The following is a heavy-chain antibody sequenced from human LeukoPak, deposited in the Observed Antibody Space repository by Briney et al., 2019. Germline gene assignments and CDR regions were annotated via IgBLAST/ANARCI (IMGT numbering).Heavy chain of an antibody. CDR2: IKQDGSEQ. V-gene: IGHV3-7*03. CDR1: GFSFGDYA. D-gene: IGHD1-26*01. Sequence: GGSLRLSCTTSGFSFGDYAMAWVRQAPGKGLEWVANIKQDGSEQYYVDSVKGRFTISRDNAKNSLYLQMNSLRAEDTAVYYCATIVGATPTYDYWGQGTLVTVSS. J-gene: IGHJ4*02. CDR3: ATIVGATPTYDY.